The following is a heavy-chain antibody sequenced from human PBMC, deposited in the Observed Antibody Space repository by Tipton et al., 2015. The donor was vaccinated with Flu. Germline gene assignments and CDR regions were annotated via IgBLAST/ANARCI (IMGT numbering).Heavy chain of an antibody. CDR2: ISSSGSTI. D-gene: IGHD6-6*01. Sequence: SLRLSCAASGFTFSDYYMSWIRQAPGKGLEWVSYISSSGSTIYYADSVKGRFTISRDNAKNSLYLQMNSLRAEDTAVYYCARVGRLIAARALYNWFDPWGQGTLVTVSS. CDR3: ARVGRLIAARALYNWFDP. J-gene: IGHJ5*02. CDR1: GFTFSDYY. V-gene: IGHV3-11*01.